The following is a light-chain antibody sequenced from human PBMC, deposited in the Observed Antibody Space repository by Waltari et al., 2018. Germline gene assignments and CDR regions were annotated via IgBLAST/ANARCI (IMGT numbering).Light chain of an antibody. J-gene: IGLJ3*02. CDR3: VLYMGSGISV. CDR1: SGSVSTSYY. Sequence: QTVVTQEPSFSVSPGGTITLTCGLNSGSVSTSYYPSWYQQTPGQAPRTLIYSTNTRSSGVPDRFSGSILGTRAALTTTGAQADDESDYHCVLYMGSGISVFGGGTKLTVL. V-gene: IGLV8-61*01. CDR2: STN.